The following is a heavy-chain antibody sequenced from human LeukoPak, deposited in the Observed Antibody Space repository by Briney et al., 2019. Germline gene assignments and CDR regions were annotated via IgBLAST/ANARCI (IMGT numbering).Heavy chain of an antibody. D-gene: IGHD3-10*01. CDR1: GGSISSYY. J-gene: IGHJ4*02. V-gene: IGHV4-59*01. CDR2: LYYSGST. Sequence: PSEPLSLTCTVSGGSISSYYWSWIRQPPGRGLEWIGSLYYSGSTNYNPSLKSRVTISVDTSKNQFSLKVTSVTAADTAVYFCAKDSTIGGYYFDYWGQGTLVTVSS. CDR3: AKDSTIGGYYFDY.